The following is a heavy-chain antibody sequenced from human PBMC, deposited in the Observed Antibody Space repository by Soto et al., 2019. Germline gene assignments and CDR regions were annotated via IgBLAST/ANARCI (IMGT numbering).Heavy chain of an antibody. CDR1: GGTFSNYA. CDR2: IIPLFGTP. Sequence: SVKVSCKASGGTFSNYAINWVRQAPGQGLEWMGGIIPLFGTPNYAQKFQGRVTFTAHKSTSTAYMELRSLRSDDTAVYYCARGWETVGTTTPFAYWGQGTLVTVSS. D-gene: IGHD1-26*01. CDR3: ARGWETVGTTTPFAY. J-gene: IGHJ4*02. V-gene: IGHV1-69*06.